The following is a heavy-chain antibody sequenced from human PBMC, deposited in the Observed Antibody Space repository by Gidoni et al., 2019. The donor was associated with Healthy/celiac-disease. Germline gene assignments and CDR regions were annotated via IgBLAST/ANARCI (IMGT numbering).Heavy chain of an antibody. J-gene: IGHJ3*02. Sequence: QVQLQQWRAGLLKPSETLSLTCAVYGGSFSGYYWSWIRQPPGKGLEWIGEINHSGSTNYNPSLKSRVTISVDTSKNQFSLKLSSVTAADTAVYYCARREKQWLDDAFDIWGQGTMVTVSS. CDR2: INHSGST. CDR3: ARREKQWLDDAFDI. V-gene: IGHV4-34*01. D-gene: IGHD6-19*01. CDR1: GGSFSGYY.